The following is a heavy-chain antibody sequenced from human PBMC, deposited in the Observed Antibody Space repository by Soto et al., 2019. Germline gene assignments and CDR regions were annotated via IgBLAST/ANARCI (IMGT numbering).Heavy chain of an antibody. V-gene: IGHV4-34*01. Sequence: QLQQWGAGLLKPSETLSLTCVVSGGSFSTYYYNWIRQSPGKGLEWIGEINHSGSNNYSPSLKTRVIMSLDTSKNQFSLKLTSVTAADPAVYYCARGGSNDWQVAFDIWGQGTMVTVSS. D-gene: IGHD3-9*01. CDR1: GGSFSTYY. J-gene: IGHJ3*02. CDR3: ARGGSNDWQVAFDI. CDR2: INHSGSN.